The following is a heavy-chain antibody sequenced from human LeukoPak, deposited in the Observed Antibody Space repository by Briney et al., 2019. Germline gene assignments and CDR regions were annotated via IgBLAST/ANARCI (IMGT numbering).Heavy chain of an antibody. D-gene: IGHD2-15*01. CDR3: AKDLKYCSGGSCLYYYYGMDV. Sequence: GGSLRLSCAASGFTFSSYAMSWVRQAPGKGLEWASAISGSGGSTYYADSVKGRFTISRDNSKNTLYLQMNSLRAEDTAVYYCAKDLKYCSGGSCLYYYYGMDVWGQGTTVTVSS. J-gene: IGHJ6*02. V-gene: IGHV3-23*01. CDR1: GFTFSSYA. CDR2: ISGSGGST.